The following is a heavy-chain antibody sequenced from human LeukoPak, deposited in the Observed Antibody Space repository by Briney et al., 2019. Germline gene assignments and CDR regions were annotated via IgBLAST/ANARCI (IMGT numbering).Heavy chain of an antibody. J-gene: IGHJ6*03. CDR1: GGSITSGSHY. CDR2: IYTSGST. CDR3: ARAWPIFGNYYYYMDV. Sequence: SETLSLTCTVSGGSITSGSHYWNWIRQPAGKGLEWIGRIYTSGSTKYSPSLKSRVTISIDTSKNQFSLKLSSVTAADTAVYYCARAWPIFGNYYYYMDVWGKGTTVTISS. D-gene: IGHD3-10*01. V-gene: IGHV4-61*02.